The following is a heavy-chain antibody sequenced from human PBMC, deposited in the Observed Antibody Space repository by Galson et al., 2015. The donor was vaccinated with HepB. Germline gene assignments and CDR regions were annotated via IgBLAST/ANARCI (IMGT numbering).Heavy chain of an antibody. CDR1: GFTFSSYG. CDR3: AKGGYYDFWSAYDS. Sequence: SLRLSCAASGFTFSSYGMHWVRQAPGKGLEWVAVISYDGSNRYYADSVKGRFTISRDKFENTVYLQMNSLRAEDTAIYYCAKGGYYDFWSAYDSWGQGALVTVSS. J-gene: IGHJ4*02. D-gene: IGHD3-3*01. CDR2: ISYDGSNR. V-gene: IGHV3-30*18.